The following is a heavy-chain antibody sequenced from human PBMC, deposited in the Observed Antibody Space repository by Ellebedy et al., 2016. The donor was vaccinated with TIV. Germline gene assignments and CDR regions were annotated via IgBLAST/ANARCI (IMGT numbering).Heavy chain of an antibody. Sequence: ASVKVSCKVSGYALIELSMHWVRQAPGQGLEWMGWINPNSGGTNYGQKFQGGVSMTRDTSINTAYMELSGLKADDTAVYYCARGSLVGATEDYFDYWGQGTLVTVSS. V-gene: IGHV1-2*02. D-gene: IGHD1-26*01. CDR3: ARGSLVGATEDYFDY. J-gene: IGHJ4*02. CDR1: GYALIELS. CDR2: INPNSGGT.